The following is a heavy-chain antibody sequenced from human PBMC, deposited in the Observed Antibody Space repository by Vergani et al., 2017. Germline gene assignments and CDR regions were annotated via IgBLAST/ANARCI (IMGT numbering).Heavy chain of an antibody. J-gene: IGHJ3*02. CDR2: INAGNGNT. Sequence: QVQLVQSGAEVRKPGASVKVSCKASGYTFTTYAMHWVRQAPGQRLEWMGWINAGNGNTKCSQKFQGRVTITRDTSASTAYMELSSLRIEDTAVYYCARDASMSGWHGGIAFDIWGQGTMVTVSS. CDR1: GYTFTTYA. V-gene: IGHV1-3*01. CDR3: ARDASMSGWHGGIAFDI. D-gene: IGHD6-19*01.